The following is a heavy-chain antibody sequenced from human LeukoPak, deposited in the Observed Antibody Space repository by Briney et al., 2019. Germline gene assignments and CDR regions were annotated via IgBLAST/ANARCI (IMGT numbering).Heavy chain of an antibody. CDR2: FFYSGST. CDR1: GGSVSSGGYA. J-gene: IGHJ2*01. Sequence: SETLSLTCAVSGGSVSSGGYAWSWIRQPPGKGLEWIGYFFYSGSTNYNPSFNSRVIISIDTAKNQISLSLSSVTAADTAVYYCARDRDEGFDLWGRGTLVTVSS. CDR3: ARDRDEGFDL. V-gene: IGHV4-61*08.